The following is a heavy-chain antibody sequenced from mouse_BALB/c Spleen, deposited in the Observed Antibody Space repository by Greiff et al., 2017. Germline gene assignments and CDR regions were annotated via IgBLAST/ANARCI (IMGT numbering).Heavy chain of an antibody. Sequence: EVQRVESGPGLVKPSQSLSLTCTVTGYSITSDYAWNWIRQFPGNKLEWMGYISYSGSTSYNPSLKSRISITRDTSKNQFFLQLNSVTTEDTATYYCARGIYYYGSSHAWFAYWGQGTLVTVSA. J-gene: IGHJ3*01. D-gene: IGHD1-1*01. V-gene: IGHV3-2*02. CDR3: ARGIYYYGSSHAWFAY. CDR2: ISYSGST. CDR1: GYSITSDYA.